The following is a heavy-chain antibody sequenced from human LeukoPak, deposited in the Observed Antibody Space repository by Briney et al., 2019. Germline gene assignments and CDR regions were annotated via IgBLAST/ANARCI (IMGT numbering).Heavy chain of an antibody. V-gene: IGHV3-23*01. J-gene: IGHJ4*02. D-gene: IGHD7-27*01. CDR3: AVYNWGFDW. CDR1: GFTFSSYG. Sequence: PGGSLRLSCAASGFTFSSYGMSWVRQAPGKGLEWVSATNGDGASTYYADSVKGRFTISRDNSKNMLHLQMNSLTVEDTAVYYCAVYNWGFDWWGQGTLVTVSS. CDR2: TNGDGAST.